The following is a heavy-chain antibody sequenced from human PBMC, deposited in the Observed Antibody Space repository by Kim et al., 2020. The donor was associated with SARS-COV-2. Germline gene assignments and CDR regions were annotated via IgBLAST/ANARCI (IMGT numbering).Heavy chain of an antibody. V-gene: IGHV3-53*01. CDR2: IYSDGST. CDR1: GFSVRSNF. Sequence: GGSLRLSCAASGFSVRSNFMSWVRQAPGKGLKWVSVIYSDGSTNYADSVKGRFTISRDNSKNTVYLQMNSLRVEDTAVYFCARGLGQELTYWGQGTLVTVSS. CDR3: ARGLGQELTY. D-gene: IGHD6-13*01. J-gene: IGHJ4*02.